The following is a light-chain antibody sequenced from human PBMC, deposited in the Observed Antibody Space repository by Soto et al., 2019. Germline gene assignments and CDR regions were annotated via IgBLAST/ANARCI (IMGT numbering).Light chain of an antibody. CDR3: QTYDKSLGGWV. V-gene: IGLV1-40*01. Sequence: QSVLTQPPSVSGAPGQRVSISCTNIGADFDVLWYQQLPGTAPKLLIFGNTNRPSGVPDRFSGSRSGSSASLAISGLQAEDEGDYYCQTYDKSLGGWVFGGGTKVTVL. CDR1: NIGADFD. J-gene: IGLJ3*02. CDR2: GNT.